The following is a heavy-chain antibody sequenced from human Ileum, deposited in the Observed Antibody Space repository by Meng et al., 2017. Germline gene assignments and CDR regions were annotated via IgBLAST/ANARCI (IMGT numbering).Heavy chain of an antibody. D-gene: IGHD3/OR15-3a*01. V-gene: IGHV3-74*01. J-gene: IGHJ4*02. CDR1: GFTFSTYS. Sequence: EGQLGEAGGGLVQPGGSLLLSCAAAGFTFSTYSMPWGRQAPGKGLVWVSQIKPDGSTTAYAGSVKGRFTISRDNAKSTLYLEMNSLRAEDAAVYYCARDWDWVVWDYWGQGTLVTVSS. CDR2: IKPDGSTT. CDR3: ARDWDWVVWDY.